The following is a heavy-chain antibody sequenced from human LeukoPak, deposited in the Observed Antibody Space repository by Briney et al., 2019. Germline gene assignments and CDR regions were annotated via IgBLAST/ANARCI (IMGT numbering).Heavy chain of an antibody. J-gene: IGHJ5*02. D-gene: IGHD2-2*01. CDR3: AITNCSSARCYGANWFDP. Sequence: PSQTLSLTCTVSGGSISSGDYYWSWIRQPPGKGLEWIGYINYSGSTFHYNPSLKSRVTISVDTSKNQFSLRLNSVTVADSAVYYCAITNCSSARCYGANWFDPWGQGTLVTVSS. V-gene: IGHV4-30-4*01. CDR2: INYSGST. CDR1: GGSISSGDYY.